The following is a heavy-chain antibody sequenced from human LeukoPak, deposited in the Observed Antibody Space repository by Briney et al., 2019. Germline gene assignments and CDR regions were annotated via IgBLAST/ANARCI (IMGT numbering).Heavy chain of an antibody. CDR3: ARSDSRDDFWSGYYTGIDWFDP. CDR1: GYTFTSYD. V-gene: IGHV1-8*01. Sequence: ASVKVSCKASGYTFTSYDINWVRQASGQGLEGMGWMNLNRGNTGYAQKFQGRVTMTRNTSIITAYMELSSLRSEDTAVYYCARSDSRDDFWSGYYTGIDWFDPRGQGTLVTVSS. D-gene: IGHD3-3*01. CDR2: MNLNRGNT. J-gene: IGHJ5*02.